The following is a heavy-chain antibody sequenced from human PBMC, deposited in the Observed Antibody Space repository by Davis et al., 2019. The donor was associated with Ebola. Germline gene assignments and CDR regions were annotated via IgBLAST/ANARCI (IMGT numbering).Heavy chain of an antibody. V-gene: IGHV1-18*01. CDR3: ARDPGGMSVARFDY. CDR2: ISAYNGNT. Sequence: ASVKVSCKASGSTFTSYGISWVRQAPGQGLEWMGWISAYNGNTNYAQKLQGRVTMTKDTSTSTAYMELRSLKSDDTAVYYCARDPGGMSVARFDYWGQGTLVTVSS. CDR1: GSTFTSYG. D-gene: IGHD3-16*01. J-gene: IGHJ4*02.